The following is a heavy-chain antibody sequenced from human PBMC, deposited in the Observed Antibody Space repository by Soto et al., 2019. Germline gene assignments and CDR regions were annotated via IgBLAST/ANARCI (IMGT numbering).Heavy chain of an antibody. Sequence: QMQLVQSGAEVKKPGSSVKISCKASGGTFGNLGISWLRQAPGQGLEWMGGTSPIFDTPHYAEKFRDRVTITADATTTAYFELTSLTSADTATYYCARDREDGSGTKYNWFDSWGQGTLVTVSS. D-gene: IGHD3-10*01. J-gene: IGHJ5*01. CDR2: TSPIFDTP. V-gene: IGHV1-69*01. CDR3: ARDREDGSGTKYNWFDS. CDR1: GGTFGNLG.